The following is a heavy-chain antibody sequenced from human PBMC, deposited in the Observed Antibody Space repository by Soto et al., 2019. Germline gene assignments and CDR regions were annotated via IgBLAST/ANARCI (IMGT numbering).Heavy chain of an antibody. CDR2: IIPMFRTA. J-gene: IGHJ6*02. CDR1: GGSLTNYA. CDR3: ARNKRHTYDSGGYGNDYYYGMDV. Sequence: VASVKVSCKASGGSLTNYAFSWVRQAPGRGLEWMGGIIPMFRTATYAQRLQDRVTITADESTNTVYMELSSLRSEDTAVFYCARNKRHTYDSGGYGNDYYYGMDVWGQGTTVTVSS. D-gene: IGHD3-22*01. V-gene: IGHV1-69*13.